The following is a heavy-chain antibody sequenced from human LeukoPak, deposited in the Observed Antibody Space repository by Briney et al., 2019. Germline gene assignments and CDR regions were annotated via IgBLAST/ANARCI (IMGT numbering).Heavy chain of an antibody. CDR3: ARERGGDYYDSSGYPLDY. CDR2: IIPIFGTA. CDR1: GGTFSSYA. Sequence: SVKVSCKASGGTFSSYAISWVRQAPGQGLEWMGGIIPIFGTANYAQKFQGRVTITTDESTSTAYMELSSLRSEDTAVYYCARERGGDYYDSSGYPLDYWGQGSLVTVSS. V-gene: IGHV1-69*05. D-gene: IGHD3-22*01. J-gene: IGHJ4*02.